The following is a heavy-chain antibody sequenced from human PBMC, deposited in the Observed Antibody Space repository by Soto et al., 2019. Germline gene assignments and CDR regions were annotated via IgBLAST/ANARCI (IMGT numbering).Heavy chain of an antibody. CDR1: GYSFTSYG. V-gene: IGHV1-18*04. CDR3: ARHRFNYYDDTVYYYFDY. J-gene: IGHJ4*02. CDR2: ISGHNGNT. Sequence: ASVKVSCKASGYSFTSYGISCVRQAPGQGPEWMGWISGHNGNTNHPQSLQGRVTMTTDTSRNTAYMELRSLRSDDTAVYYCARHRFNYYDDTVYYYFDYWGQGTLVTVSS. D-gene: IGHD3-22*01.